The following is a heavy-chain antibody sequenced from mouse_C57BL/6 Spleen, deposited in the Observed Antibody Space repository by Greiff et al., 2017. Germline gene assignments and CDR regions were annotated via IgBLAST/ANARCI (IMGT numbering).Heavy chain of an antibody. J-gene: IGHJ3*01. CDR3: ARQRDYSNSFAY. Sequence: EVKVVESGGDLVKPGGSLKLSCAASGFTFSSSGMSWVRQTPDKRLEWVATISSGGSYTYYPDSVKGRFTISRDNAKNTLYLQMSSLKSEDTAMYYCARQRDYSNSFAYWGQGTLVTVSA. D-gene: IGHD2-5*01. CDR2: ISSGGSYT. CDR1: GFTFSSSG. V-gene: IGHV5-6*01.